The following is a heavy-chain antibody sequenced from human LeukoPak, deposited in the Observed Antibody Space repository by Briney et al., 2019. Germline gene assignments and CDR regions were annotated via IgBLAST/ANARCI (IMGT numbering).Heavy chain of an antibody. Sequence: PGGSLRLSCVMSGFTFTHYGMHWVRQAPGKGLEWVAFIRHDDRGKYFADSVKGRFIISRDNSKNTLYLQMNSLRVEDTAVYYCARDRHIAAAGYYFDYWGQGTLVTVSS. D-gene: IGHD6-25*01. CDR1: GFTFTHYG. J-gene: IGHJ4*02. CDR3: ARDRHIAAAGYYFDY. V-gene: IGHV3-30*02. CDR2: IRHDDRGK.